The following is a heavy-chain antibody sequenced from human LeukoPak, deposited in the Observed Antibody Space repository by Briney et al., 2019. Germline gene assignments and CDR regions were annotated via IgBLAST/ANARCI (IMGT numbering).Heavy chain of an antibody. CDR3: ARGRHPVVVVPAWFDP. CDR2: INHSGST. J-gene: IGHJ5*02. V-gene: IGHV4-34*01. CDR1: GGSFSGYY. Sequence: SETLSLTCAVYGGSFSGYYWSWIRQPPGKGLEWIGEINHSGSTNYNPSLKSRVTISVDTSKNQFSLKLSSVTAADTAVYYCARGRHPVVVVPAWFDPWGQETLVTVSS. D-gene: IGHD2-2*01.